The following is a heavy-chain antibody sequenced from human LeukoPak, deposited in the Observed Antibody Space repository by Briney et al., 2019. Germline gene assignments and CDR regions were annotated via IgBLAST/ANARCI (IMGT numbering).Heavy chain of an antibody. Sequence: PGGSLRLSCAASGFPISSHWIHWARQVPGKGLVWVSRNKGDGTSASYADSVEGRFTISRDNAKNTVYLQMSSLRVDDTAVYYCMRDWRHYGMDVWGQGTTVTVSS. CDR3: MRDWRHYGMDV. CDR1: GFPISSHW. V-gene: IGHV3-74*01. CDR2: NKGDGTSA. D-gene: IGHD1-1*01. J-gene: IGHJ6*02.